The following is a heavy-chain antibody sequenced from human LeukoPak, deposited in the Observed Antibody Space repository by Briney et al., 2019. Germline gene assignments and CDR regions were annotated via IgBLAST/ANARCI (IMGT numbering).Heavy chain of an antibody. CDR2: IYHSGST. D-gene: IGHD6-19*01. Sequence: PSGTLSLTCAVSGGSISSSDWCSWVRQPPGKGLEWIGEIYHSGSTNYNPSLKSRVTMSVDKSKSQFSLKLSSVTAADTAVYYCARSKSSGWYLDYWGQGTLVTVSS. CDR1: GGSISSSDW. V-gene: IGHV4-4*02. CDR3: ARSKSSGWYLDY. J-gene: IGHJ4*02.